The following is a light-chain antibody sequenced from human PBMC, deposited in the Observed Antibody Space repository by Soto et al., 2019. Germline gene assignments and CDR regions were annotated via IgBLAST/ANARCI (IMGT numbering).Light chain of an antibody. CDR2: GAS. CDR3: QQYDNSVWT. CDR1: QNVNSNH. J-gene: IGKJ1*01. Sequence: EIVMTQSPVTLSVSPGEGVTLSCRASQNVNSNHIAWYQQRPGQAPRLLIYGASRRATGIPDRFSGSGSGTDFTLTISRLEPEDLAVYYCQQYDNSVWTFGQGTKVDIK. V-gene: IGKV3-20*01.